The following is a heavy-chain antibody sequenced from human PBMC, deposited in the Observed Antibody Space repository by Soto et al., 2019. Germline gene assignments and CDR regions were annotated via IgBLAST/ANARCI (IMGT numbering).Heavy chain of an antibody. CDR2: IIPIFGTA. CDR3: ARPNYDREGFDI. CDR1: GGTFSSYA. Sequence: QVQLVQSGAEVKKPGSSVKVSCKASGGTFSSYAISWVRQAPGQGLEWMGGIIPIFGTANYAQKFQGRVTISAXXSTSTAYMELSSLRSEDTAVYYCARPNYDREGFDIWGQGTMVTVSS. V-gene: IGHV1-69*12. D-gene: IGHD3-22*01. J-gene: IGHJ3*02.